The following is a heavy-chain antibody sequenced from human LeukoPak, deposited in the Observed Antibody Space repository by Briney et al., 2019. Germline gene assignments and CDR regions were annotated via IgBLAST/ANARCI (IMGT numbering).Heavy chain of an antibody. D-gene: IGHD3-9*01. V-gene: IGHV4-34*01. J-gene: IGHJ6*04. CDR1: GGSSSGSY. CDR3: ARGRDYDILTGYYRMLYYYYGMDV. Sequence: PSEPRSLPCAAYGGSSSGSYWSWIRKPPGKGLEWFGEINHSGSTNYNPSPKSRVTISVDTSKNQFSLKLSSVTAADTAVYYCARGRDYDILTGYYRMLYYYYGMDVWGKGTTVTVSS. CDR2: INHSGST.